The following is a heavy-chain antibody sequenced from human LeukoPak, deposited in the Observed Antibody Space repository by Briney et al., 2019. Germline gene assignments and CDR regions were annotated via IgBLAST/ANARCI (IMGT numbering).Heavy chain of an antibody. D-gene: IGHD6-6*01. V-gene: IGHV1-69*13. CDR3: ARGGSRAARDWFDP. J-gene: IGHJ5*02. Sequence: ASVKVSCKASGGTFSSYAISWVRQAPGQGLEWMGGIIPSFGTANYAQKFQGRVTITADESTSTAYMELSSLRSEDTAVYYCARGGSRAARDWFDPWGQGTLVTVSS. CDR1: GGTFSSYA. CDR2: IIPSFGTA.